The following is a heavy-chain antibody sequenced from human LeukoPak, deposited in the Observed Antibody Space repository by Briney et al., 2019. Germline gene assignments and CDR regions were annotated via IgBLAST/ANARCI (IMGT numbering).Heavy chain of an antibody. CDR3: ATVDTAMVYFDY. CDR1: GYSISSGYY. CDR2: IYHSGST. Sequence: SETLSLTCAVSGYSISSGYYWGWIRQPPGKGLEWIGSIYHSGSTYYNPSLKSRVTISVDTSKNQFSLKLSSVTAADTAVYYCATVDTAMVYFDYWGQGILVTVSS. V-gene: IGHV4-38-2*01. D-gene: IGHD5-18*01. J-gene: IGHJ4*02.